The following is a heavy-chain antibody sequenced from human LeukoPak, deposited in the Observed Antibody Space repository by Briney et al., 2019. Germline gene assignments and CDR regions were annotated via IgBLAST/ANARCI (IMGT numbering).Heavy chain of an antibody. J-gene: IGHJ6*02. CDR3: ASGSTMVRGAIPGYYGMDV. Sequence: ASVKVSCKASGYTFTSYYMHWVRQAPGQGLEWMGIINPSGGSTSYAQKFQGRVTMTRDTSTSTVYMELSSLRSEDTAVYYCASGSTMVRGAIPGYYGMDVWGQGTTVTVSS. CDR2: INPSGGST. CDR1: GYTFTSYY. D-gene: IGHD3-10*01. V-gene: IGHV1-46*01.